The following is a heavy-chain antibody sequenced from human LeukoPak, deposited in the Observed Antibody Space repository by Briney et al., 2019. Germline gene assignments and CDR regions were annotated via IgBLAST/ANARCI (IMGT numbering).Heavy chain of an antibody. Sequence: GGALGISFASSGFHFSNYPQTRGRPAPGKGLEWVSVIYSGGSTYYADSVKGRFTISRDNSKNTLYLQMNSLRAEDTAVYYCARVAVLWGQGTLVTVSS. CDR3: ARVAVL. J-gene: IGHJ4*02. D-gene: IGHD2-8*01. V-gene: IGHV3-66*01. CDR2: IYSGGST. CDR1: GFHFSNYP.